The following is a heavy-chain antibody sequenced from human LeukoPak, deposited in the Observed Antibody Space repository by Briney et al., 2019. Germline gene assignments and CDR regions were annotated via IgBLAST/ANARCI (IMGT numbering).Heavy chain of an antibody. V-gene: IGHV4-39*07. Sequence: PSETLSLTCTVSGGFISSSSYYWGWIRQPPGKGVEWIGSIYYSGSTYYNPSLKSRVTISVDTSKNQFSLKLSSVTAADTAVYYCARELNGGYDSNSFDYWGQGTLVTVSS. CDR3: ARELNGGYDSNSFDY. CDR2: IYYSGST. CDR1: GGFISSSSYY. J-gene: IGHJ4*02. D-gene: IGHD3-22*01.